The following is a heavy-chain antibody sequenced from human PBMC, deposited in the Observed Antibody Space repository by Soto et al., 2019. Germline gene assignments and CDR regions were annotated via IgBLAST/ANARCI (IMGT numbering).Heavy chain of an antibody. Sequence: PSETLSLTCTVSAGSISSSSYYWGWIRQPPGKGLEWIGSIYYSGSTYYNPSLKSRVTISVDTSKNQFSLRLSSVTAADTAVYYCARPYSSSPRDRYYYYYYMDVWGKGTTVT. J-gene: IGHJ6*03. V-gene: IGHV4-39*01. CDR1: AGSISSSSYY. D-gene: IGHD6-6*01. CDR3: ARPYSSSPRDRYYYYYYMDV. CDR2: IYYSGST.